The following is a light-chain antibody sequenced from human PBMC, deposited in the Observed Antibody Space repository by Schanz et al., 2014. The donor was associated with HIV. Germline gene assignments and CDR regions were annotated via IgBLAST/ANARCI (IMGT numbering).Light chain of an antibody. J-gene: IGKJ4*01. CDR3: QQRSNWPPLT. Sequence: EIVMTQSPGTLSVSPGERATLSCRASQRVSSDLAWYQQKPGQAPRLLIYDASNRATGIPARFSGSGSGTDFTLTISSLEPEDFAVYYCQQRSNWPPLTFGGGTKVEIK. CDR2: DAS. CDR1: QRVSSD. V-gene: IGKV3-11*01.